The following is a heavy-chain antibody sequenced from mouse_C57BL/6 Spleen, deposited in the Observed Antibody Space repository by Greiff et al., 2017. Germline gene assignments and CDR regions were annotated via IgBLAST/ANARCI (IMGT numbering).Heavy chain of an antibody. CDR1: GYTFTDYY. D-gene: IGHD1-1*01. Sequence: VKLMESGAELVRPGASVKLSCKASGYTFTDYYINWVKQRPGQGLEWIARIYPGSGNTYYNEKFKGKATLTAEKSSSTAYMQLSSLTSEDSAVYFCARWDTTGFAYWGQGTLVTVSA. CDR2: IYPGSGNT. V-gene: IGHV1-76*01. CDR3: ARWDTTGFAY. J-gene: IGHJ3*01.